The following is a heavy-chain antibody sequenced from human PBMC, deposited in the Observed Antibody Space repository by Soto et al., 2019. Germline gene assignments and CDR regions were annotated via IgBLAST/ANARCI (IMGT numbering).Heavy chain of an antibody. CDR2: IIPIFGTA. J-gene: IGHJ6*02. V-gene: IGHV1-69*06. CDR1: GGTFSSYA. D-gene: IGHD3-10*01. Sequence: VASVKVSCKASGGTFSSYAISWVRQAPGQGLEWMGGIIPIFGTANYAQKFQGRVTITADKSTSTAYMELSSLRSEDTAVYYCARVGGVIAHVNMVRAPLDYYYYYGMDVWGQGTTVTVSS. CDR3: ARVGGVIAHVNMVRAPLDYYYYYGMDV.